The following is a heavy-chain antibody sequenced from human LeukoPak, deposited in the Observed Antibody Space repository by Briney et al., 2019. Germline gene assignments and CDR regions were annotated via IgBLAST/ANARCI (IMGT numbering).Heavy chain of an antibody. J-gene: IGHJ2*01. D-gene: IGHD2-2*01. V-gene: IGHV3-23*01. Sequence: GGFLRLSCASSGFTFSSYAMSWVRQAPGKGLEWVSVIGGRGIHTYYADSVKGRFTISRDNSKNTVYLQMNSLRAEDTAVYYCAKEIIPALSVYFDLWGRGTLVTVSS. CDR2: IGGRGIHT. CDR3: AKEIIPALSVYFDL. CDR1: GFTFSSYA.